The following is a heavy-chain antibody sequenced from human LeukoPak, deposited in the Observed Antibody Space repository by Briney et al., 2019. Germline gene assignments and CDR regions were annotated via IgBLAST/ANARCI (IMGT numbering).Heavy chain of an antibody. V-gene: IGHV1-24*01. CDR1: GYTLTELS. Sequence: ASVKVSCKVSGYTLTELSMHWVRQAPGKGLEWMGGFDPEDGETIYAQKFQGRVTMTRDTSISTAYMELSRLRSDDTAVYYCARVLDDTCFDYWGQGTLVTVSS. D-gene: IGHD2-15*01. J-gene: IGHJ4*02. CDR3: ARVLDDTCFDY. CDR2: FDPEDGET.